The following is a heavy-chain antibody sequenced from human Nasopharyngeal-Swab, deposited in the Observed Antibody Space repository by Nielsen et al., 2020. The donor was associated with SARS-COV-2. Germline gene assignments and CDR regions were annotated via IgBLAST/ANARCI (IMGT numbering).Heavy chain of an antibody. D-gene: IGHD3-3*01. CDR2: IYHSGST. J-gene: IGHJ6*02. CDR1: GFTFSSYW. V-gene: IGHV4-4*02. CDR3: ARHGQGITIFGVVSRYGMDV. Sequence: GSLRLSCAATGFTFSSYWMSWVRQPPGKGLEWIGEIYHSGSTYYNPSLKSRVTISVDTSKNQFSLKLSSVTAADTAVYYCARHGQGITIFGVVSRYGMDVWGQGTTVTVSS.